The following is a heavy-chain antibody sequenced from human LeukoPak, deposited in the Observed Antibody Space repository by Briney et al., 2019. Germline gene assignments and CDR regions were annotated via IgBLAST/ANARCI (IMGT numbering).Heavy chain of an antibody. J-gene: IGHJ4*02. CDR3: ARSYYYDSSGYTYFDY. V-gene: IGHV1-18*01. D-gene: IGHD3-22*01. CDR1: GYTFTSYG. Sequence: EASVKVSCKASGYTFTSYGISWVRQAPGQGLEWMGWISAYNGNTNYAQKFQGRVTITTDESTSTAYMELSSLRSEDTAVYYCARSYYYDSSGYTYFDYWGQGTLVTVSS. CDR2: ISAYNGNT.